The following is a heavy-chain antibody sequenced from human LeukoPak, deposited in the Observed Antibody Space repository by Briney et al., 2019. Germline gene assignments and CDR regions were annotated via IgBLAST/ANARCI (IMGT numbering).Heavy chain of an antibody. J-gene: IGHJ4*02. CDR3: ARLGYNDGSGYPPL. V-gene: IGHV1-2*02. CDR2: INPNSGGT. Sequence: ASVKVSCKASGYTFTGYYMHWVRQAPGQGLEWMGWINPNSGGTNYAQKFQGRVTMTRDTSISTAYMELSRLRSDDTAVYYCARLGYNDGSGYPPLGGQEPRVTVSS. CDR1: GYTFTGYY. D-gene: IGHD3-22*01.